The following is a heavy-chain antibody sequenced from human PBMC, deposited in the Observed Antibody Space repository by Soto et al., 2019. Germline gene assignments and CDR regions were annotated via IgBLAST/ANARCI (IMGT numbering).Heavy chain of an antibody. Sequence: GESLKISCKGSGYSFTSYWISWVRQMPGKGLEWMGRIDPSDSYTNYSPSFQGHVTISADKSISTAYLQWSSLKASDTAMYYCARLQVAARHNDITFHYWGQGILVTVSS. J-gene: IGHJ4*02. V-gene: IGHV5-10-1*01. CDR3: ARLQVAARHNDITFHY. CDR1: GYSFTSYW. CDR2: IDPSDSYT. D-gene: IGHD6-6*01.